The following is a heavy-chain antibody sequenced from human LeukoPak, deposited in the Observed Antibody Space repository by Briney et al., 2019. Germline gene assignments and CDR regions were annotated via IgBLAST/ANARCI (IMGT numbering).Heavy chain of an antibody. CDR1: VFTFSDYY. Sequence: PGRSLTLSCLACVFTFSDYYMSWIRQAPGKGMEWVAYICSSGSTIYYAEQLKGQFTISKDNAKNSLYLQMNSLRAEYTAVYYCARSRVGITIFGVVNWRREGKIYAMDVWGQGTTVTVSS. V-gene: IGHV3-11*01. CDR2: ICSSGSTI. D-gene: IGHD3-3*01. J-gene: IGHJ6*02. CDR3: ARSRVGITIFGVVNWRREGKIYAMDV.